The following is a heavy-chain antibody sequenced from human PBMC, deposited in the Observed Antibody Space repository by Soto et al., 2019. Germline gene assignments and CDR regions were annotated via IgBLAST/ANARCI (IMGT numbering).Heavy chain of an antibody. J-gene: IGHJ5*02. CDR1: GFSLSTSGMC. Sequence: SGPTLVNPTQTLTLTCTFSGFSLSTSGMCVNWIRQPPGKALEWLARIDWDDDKYYSTSLKTRLTISKDTSKNQVVLTMTNVDPVDTATYYCARSLEGYSGCDTWGQGTLVTVSS. D-gene: IGHD6-19*01. V-gene: IGHV2-70*11. CDR2: IDWDDDK. CDR3: ARSLEGYSGCDT.